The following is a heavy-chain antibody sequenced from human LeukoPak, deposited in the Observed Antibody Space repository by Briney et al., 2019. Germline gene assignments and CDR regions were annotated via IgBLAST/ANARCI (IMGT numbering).Heavy chain of an antibody. Sequence: SETLSLTCTVSGGSISSGGYYWSWIRQPPGKGLEWIGYIYHSGSTYYNPSLKSRVTMSVDRSKNQFSLKLSSVTAADTAVYYCARDQVPAPFDYWGQGTLVTVSS. CDR3: ARDQVPAPFDY. CDR1: GGSISSGGYY. D-gene: IGHD2-2*01. CDR2: IYHSGST. J-gene: IGHJ4*02. V-gene: IGHV4-30-2*01.